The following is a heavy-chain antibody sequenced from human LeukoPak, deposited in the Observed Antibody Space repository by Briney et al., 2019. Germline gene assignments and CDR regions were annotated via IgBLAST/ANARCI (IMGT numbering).Heavy chain of an antibody. Sequence: SETLSLTCTVSSGSISSYYWSWIRQPPEKGLEWIGYIVNSGSTTYNPSLKGRVTISIDTSKKQFSLKLSSVTAADTAGYFCVSQSPGSSVTSWGQGTLVTVSS. J-gene: IGHJ5*02. CDR3: VSQSPGSSVTS. CDR2: IVNSGST. V-gene: IGHV4-59*01. CDR1: SGSISSYY. D-gene: IGHD6-13*01.